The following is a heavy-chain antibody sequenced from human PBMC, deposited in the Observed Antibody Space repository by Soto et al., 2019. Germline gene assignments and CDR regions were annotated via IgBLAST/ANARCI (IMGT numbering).Heavy chain of an antibody. CDR3: ARHPSDFWFDP. CDR1: GGSISSSSYF. Sequence: SETLSLTCSVSGGSISSSSYFWGWIRQPPGKGLEWIGSIYYSGNTYYNPSLKSRVTVSVDTSKNQFSLKLSSVTAADTAVYYCARHPSDFWFDPWGQGTLVTVSS. D-gene: IGHD2-21*02. V-gene: IGHV4-39*01. CDR2: IYYSGNT. J-gene: IGHJ5*02.